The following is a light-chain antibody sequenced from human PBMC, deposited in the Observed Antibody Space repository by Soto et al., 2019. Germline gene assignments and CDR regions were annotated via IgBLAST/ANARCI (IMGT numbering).Light chain of an antibody. J-gene: IGKJ5*01. V-gene: IGKV1-9*01. CDR2: GAS. Sequence: IHLTQSPSSLSASVGDRVTITCRASQGISSYLAWYQQKPGKAPKLLIYGASTLQGGVPSRFSGSRSGTDFTLTISSLEPEDFAVYYCQQRSNWPPITFGQGTRLEIK. CDR3: QQRSNWPPIT. CDR1: QGISSY.